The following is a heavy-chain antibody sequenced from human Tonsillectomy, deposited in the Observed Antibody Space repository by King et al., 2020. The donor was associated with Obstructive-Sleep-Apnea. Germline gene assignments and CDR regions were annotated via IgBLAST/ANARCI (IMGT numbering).Heavy chain of an antibody. D-gene: IGHD3-10*01. Sequence: QLQESGPGLVKPSETLSLTCTVSGGSISSSSYYLGWIRQPPGKGLEWIGSIYYSGSTYYNPSLKSRVTISVDTSKNQFSLTLSSVTAAYTAVYYCARDLADYGSGSYYLTFHFDYWGQGTLVTVSS. CDR3: ARDLADYGSGSYYLTFHFDY. CDR1: GGSISSSSYY. CDR2: IYYSGST. J-gene: IGHJ4*02. V-gene: IGHV4-39*07.